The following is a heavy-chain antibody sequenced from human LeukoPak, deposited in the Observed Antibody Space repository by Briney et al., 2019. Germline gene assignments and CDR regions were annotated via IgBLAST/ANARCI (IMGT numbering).Heavy chain of an antibody. J-gene: IGHJ3*02. CDR2: IYYSGST. V-gene: IGHV4-59*08. Sequence: SETLSLTCTVSGGSISSYYWSWIRQPPGKGLEWIGYIYYSGSTNYNPSLKSRVTISVDTSKNQFSLKLSSVTAADTAVYYCAGTTYCSGGSCYSGDAFDIWGQGTMVTVSS. CDR1: GGSISSYY. CDR3: AGTTYCSGGSCYSGDAFDI. D-gene: IGHD2-15*01.